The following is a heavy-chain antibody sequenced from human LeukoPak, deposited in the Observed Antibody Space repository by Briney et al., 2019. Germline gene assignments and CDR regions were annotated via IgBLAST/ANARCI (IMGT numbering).Heavy chain of an antibody. D-gene: IGHD5-24*01. Sequence: PSETLSLTCTVSGAAISSYYWSWIRQPPGKGLEWIADIYYSGSTNYNPSLKSRVTISIDTSKNQFSLTLSSVTAADTAVYYCARDGDAYTFDYWGQGTLVTVSS. CDR3: ARDGDAYTFDY. V-gene: IGHV4-59*01. CDR1: GAAISSYY. CDR2: IYYSGST. J-gene: IGHJ4*02.